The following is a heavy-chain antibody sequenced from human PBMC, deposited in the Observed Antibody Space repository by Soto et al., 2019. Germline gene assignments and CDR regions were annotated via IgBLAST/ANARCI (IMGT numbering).Heavy chain of an antibody. CDR2: IFYGGRP. J-gene: IGHJ4*02. V-gene: IGHV4-59*01. D-gene: IGHD3-16*01. CDR1: GGSISGYY. CDR3: ARDHGITAEFYFDF. Sequence: QVQLQESGPKLVKPSETLSLTCSVSGGSISGYYWSWIRQAPGKGLEWIGYIFYGGRPSYNPSLKSRVTISADTPKNQFSLWLASVTAADTAVYYCARDHGITAEFYFDFWGQGTLVTVSS.